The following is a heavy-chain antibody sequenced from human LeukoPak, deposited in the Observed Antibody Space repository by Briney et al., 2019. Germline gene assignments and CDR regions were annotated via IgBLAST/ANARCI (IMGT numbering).Heavy chain of an antibody. CDR3: ARDWSRDDY. V-gene: IGHV3-21*01. Sequence: GGSLRLSCGASGFTFSSYSMSWVRQAPGKGLEWVSSISSSTYIYYVDSVKGRFTISRDDAKNSLYLQMNSLRAEDTALYYCARDWSRDDYWGQGTLVTVSS. D-gene: IGHD3-3*01. J-gene: IGHJ4*02. CDR1: GFTFSSYS. CDR2: ISSSTYI.